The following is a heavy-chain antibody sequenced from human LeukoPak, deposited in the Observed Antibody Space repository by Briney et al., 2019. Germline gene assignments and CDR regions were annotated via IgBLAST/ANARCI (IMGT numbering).Heavy chain of an antibody. J-gene: IGHJ6*03. CDR1: VYTFTGYY. Sequence: ASVKVSCKASVYTFTGYYMHWVRQAPGQGLERMGWINPNSGGTNYAQKFQGRVTMTRDTSISTAYMELSRLRSDDTAVYYCAMSAYYDVLTGYLFYYMDVWGKGSTVTVSS. CDR2: INPNSGGT. V-gene: IGHV1-2*02. D-gene: IGHD3-9*01. CDR3: AMSAYYDVLTGYLFYYMDV.